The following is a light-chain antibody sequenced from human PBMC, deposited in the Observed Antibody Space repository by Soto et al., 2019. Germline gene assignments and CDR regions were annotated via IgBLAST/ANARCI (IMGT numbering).Light chain of an antibody. CDR2: GAS. Sequence: ETMLTQSPATLYASRVERCTLCWRATQSVTYNLAWYQQKPGQAPRLLIYGASTRATGIPARFSGRGSGTEFTLTITSLQSEDFAVYYCQQYNDWLWTFGQGTKVDNK. CDR1: QSVTYN. J-gene: IGKJ1*01. CDR3: QQYNDWLWT. V-gene: IGKV3-15*01.